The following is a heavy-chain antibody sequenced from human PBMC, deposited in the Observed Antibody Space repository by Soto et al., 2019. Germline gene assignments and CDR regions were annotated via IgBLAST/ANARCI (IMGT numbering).Heavy chain of an antibody. Sequence: SVKVSCKASGGTFSSYTISWVRQAPGQGLEWMGRIIPILGIANYAQKFQGRVTITADKPTSTAYMELSSLRSEDTAVYYCARDSGEDIVVVPAAKWFDPWGQGTLVTVSS. CDR3: ARDSGEDIVVVPAAKWFDP. J-gene: IGHJ5*02. D-gene: IGHD2-2*01. CDR1: GGTFSSYT. V-gene: IGHV1-69*04. CDR2: IIPILGIA.